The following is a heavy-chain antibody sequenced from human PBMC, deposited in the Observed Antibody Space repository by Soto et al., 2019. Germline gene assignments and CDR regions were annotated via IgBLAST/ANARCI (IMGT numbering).Heavy chain of an antibody. CDR1: GFTFSSYG. CDR3: ARERYCISTSCYRGWFDP. Sequence: QVQLVESGGGVVQPGRSLRLSCAASGFTFSSYGMHWVRQAPGKGLEWVAVIWYDGSNKYYADSVKGRFTISRDNSKNTQYLQMNSLRAEDTAVYYCARERYCISTSCYRGWFDPWGQGTLVTVSS. V-gene: IGHV3-33*01. J-gene: IGHJ5*02. CDR2: IWYDGSNK. D-gene: IGHD2-2*01.